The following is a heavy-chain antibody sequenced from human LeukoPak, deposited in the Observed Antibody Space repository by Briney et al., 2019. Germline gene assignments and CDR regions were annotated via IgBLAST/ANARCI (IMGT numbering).Heavy chain of an antibody. CDR1: GFTFGSNW. CDR3: ARDPSTASAWFYFDL. Sequence: GGSLRLSCAASGFTFGSNWMSWVRQAPGKGLEWVAHINQDGSVRYYVGSVKGRFTISRDNTKNSLYVQMNNLGVDDPAIYYCARDPSTASAWFYFDLWGQGTLVTVSS. D-gene: IGHD6-19*01. V-gene: IGHV3-7*01. CDR2: INQDGSVR. J-gene: IGHJ4*02.